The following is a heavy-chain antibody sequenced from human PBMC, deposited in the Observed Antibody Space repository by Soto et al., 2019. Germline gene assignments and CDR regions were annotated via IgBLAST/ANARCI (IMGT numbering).Heavy chain of an antibody. CDR3: ARDHGMFLSYYYYGMDV. V-gene: IGHV3-30-3*01. Sequence: QVQLVESGGGVVQPGRSLTLSCAASGFTFSRFSMHWVRQAPGKGLAWVAVISYDGSNTHYAESVKGRFSISRDDSKNTEFLQMNNLRGKDSAVYYCARDHGMFLSYYYYGMDVWGQGTTVSVSS. J-gene: IGHJ6*02. CDR2: ISYDGSNT. CDR1: GFTFSRFS. D-gene: IGHD3-10*02.